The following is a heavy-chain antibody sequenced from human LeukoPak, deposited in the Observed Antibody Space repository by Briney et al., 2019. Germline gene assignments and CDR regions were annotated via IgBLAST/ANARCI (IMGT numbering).Heavy chain of an antibody. CDR2: ISYDGSNK. D-gene: IGHD6-13*01. V-gene: IGHV3-30*18. Sequence: GGSLRLSCAASGFTFSSYGMYWVRQAPGKGLEWVAGISYDGSNKYYADSVKGRFTISGDNSKKTLYLQMNSLRAEDTAVYYCAKDLWDYSSSWYFDYWGQGTLVTVSS. CDR1: GFTFSSYG. CDR3: AKDLWDYSSSWYFDY. J-gene: IGHJ4*02.